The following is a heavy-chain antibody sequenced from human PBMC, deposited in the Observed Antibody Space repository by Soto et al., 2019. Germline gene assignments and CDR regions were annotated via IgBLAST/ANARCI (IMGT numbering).Heavy chain of an antibody. CDR3: ARDGSSSLDAFDI. V-gene: IGHV3-53*01. D-gene: IGHD6-13*01. CDR1: GFTVSSNY. CDR2: IYSGGST. J-gene: IGHJ3*02. Sequence: GGSLRLSCAASGFTVSSNYMSWVRQAPGKGLEWVSVIYSGGSTYYADSVKGRFTISRDNSKNTLYLQMNSLRAEDTAVYYCARDGSSSLDAFDIWGQGTMVTVSS.